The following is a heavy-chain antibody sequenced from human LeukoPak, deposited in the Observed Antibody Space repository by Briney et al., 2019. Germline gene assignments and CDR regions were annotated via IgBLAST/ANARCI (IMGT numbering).Heavy chain of an antibody. CDR3: AKDRSIEKWLSFHY. CDR1: GFTFSTYA. CDR2: ISGGGGST. V-gene: IGHV3-23*01. D-gene: IGHD3-22*01. Sequence: TGGSLRLSCAASGFTFSTYAMSWVRQAPGKGLEWVSTISGGGGSTYYADSVKGRFTISRDNSKNMIYLQMNSLRVEDTAVYYCAKDRSIEKWLSFHYWGQGTLVTVSS. J-gene: IGHJ4*02.